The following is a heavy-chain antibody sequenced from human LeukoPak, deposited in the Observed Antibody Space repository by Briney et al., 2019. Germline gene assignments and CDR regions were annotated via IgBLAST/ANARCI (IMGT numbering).Heavy chain of an antibody. Sequence: GGSLRLSCAASGFTFSVYSMNWVRQPPGMGLEWVSYITSNSATIQYADSVKGRFTISRDNAKNSLSLQMNSLRDEDTAVYYCARSVGGHVDYWGQGMLVTVSS. D-gene: IGHD3-16*01. V-gene: IGHV3-48*02. CDR2: ITSNSATI. CDR1: GFTFSVYS. CDR3: ARSVGGHVDY. J-gene: IGHJ4*02.